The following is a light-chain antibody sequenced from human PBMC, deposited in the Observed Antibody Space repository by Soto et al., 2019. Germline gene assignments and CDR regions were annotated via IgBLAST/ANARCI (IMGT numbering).Light chain of an antibody. CDR2: AAS. Sequence: IELTQSPSSLSASVGDRVTITCRASQGISSHLAWYQQKTGKAPKLLTYAASTLKSGVPSRFTGSGSGTDVTLTISTLQPEDVATYYCQKYNSPPLTFGGGTKV. V-gene: IGKV1-9*01. CDR1: QGISSH. J-gene: IGKJ4*01. CDR3: QKYNSPPLT.